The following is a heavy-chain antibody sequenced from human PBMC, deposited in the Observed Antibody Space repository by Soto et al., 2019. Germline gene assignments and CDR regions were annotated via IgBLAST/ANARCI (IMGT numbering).Heavy chain of an antibody. CDR3: ARDLYNIKLLAARPYYYYGMDV. D-gene: IGHD6-6*01. CDR2: INPSGGST. V-gene: IGHV1-46*01. CDR1: GYTFTSYY. J-gene: IGHJ6*02. Sequence: ASVKVSCKASGYTFTSYYMHWVRQAPGQGLEWMGIINPSGGSTSYAQKFQGRVTMTRDTSTSTVYMELSSLRSEDTAVYYCARDLYNIKLLAARPYYYYGMDVWGQGTTVTVSS.